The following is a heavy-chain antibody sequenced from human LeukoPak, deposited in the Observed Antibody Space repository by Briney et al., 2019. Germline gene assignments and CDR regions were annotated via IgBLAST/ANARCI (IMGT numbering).Heavy chain of an antibody. J-gene: IGHJ4*02. V-gene: IGHV4-39*07. CDR2: IYYSGST. D-gene: IGHD2-8*01. CDR3: ASYNGPHDY. CDR1: GGSISSSSYY. Sequence: PSETLSLTCTVSGGSISSSSYYWGWIRQPPGKGLEWIGSIYYSGSTYYNPSLKSRVTISVDTSKNQFSLKLSSVTAVDTAVYYCASYNGPHDYWGQGTLVTVSS.